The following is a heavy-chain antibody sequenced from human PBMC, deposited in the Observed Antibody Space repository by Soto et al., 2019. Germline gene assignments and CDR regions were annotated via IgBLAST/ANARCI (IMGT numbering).Heavy chain of an antibody. J-gene: IGHJ5*02. CDR1: GASISGFY. V-gene: IGHV4-4*07. Sequence: PSETLSLTCTVSGASISGFYWSWIRKSAGKGLEWIGRIYATGTTDYNPSLKSRVTMPVDTPKKQFSLQLRPVPAADTAVYYCVGDGRKNLRDWFDPWGQGISVAVSS. CDR2: IYATGTT. D-gene: IGHD2-15*01. CDR3: VGDGRKNLRDWFDP.